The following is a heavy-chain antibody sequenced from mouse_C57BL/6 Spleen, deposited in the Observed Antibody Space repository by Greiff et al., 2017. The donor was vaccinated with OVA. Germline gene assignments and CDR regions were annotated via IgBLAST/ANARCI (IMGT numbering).Heavy chain of an antibody. D-gene: IGHD2-2*01. J-gene: IGHJ3*01. CDR3: SRGDGYDVWFAY. V-gene: IGHV1-39*01. Sequence: EVQLQQSGPELVKPGDSVKISCKASGYSFTDYHMNWVKQSNGKSLEWIGVINTNYGTTSYNQKLKGTAPLTVDQSSSTAYMQLNSLTSENSAVYYCSRGDGYDVWFAYWGQGTLVTVSA. CDR1: GYSFTDYH. CDR2: INTNYGTT.